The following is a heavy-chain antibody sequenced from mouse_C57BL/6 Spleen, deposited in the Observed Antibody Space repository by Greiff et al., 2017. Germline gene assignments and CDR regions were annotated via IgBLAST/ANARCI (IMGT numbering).Heavy chain of an antibody. J-gene: IGHJ1*03. D-gene: IGHD2-4*01. CDR1: GFTFSDYY. V-gene: IGHV5-16*01. CDR3: AREYEYDEGYWYFDV. Sequence: EVMLVESEGGLVQPGSSMKLSCTASGFTFSDYYMAWVRQVPEKGLEWVANINYDGSSTYYLDSLKSRFIISRDNAKNILYLQMSSLKSEDTATYYCAREYEYDEGYWYFDVWGTGTTVTVSS. CDR2: INYDGSST.